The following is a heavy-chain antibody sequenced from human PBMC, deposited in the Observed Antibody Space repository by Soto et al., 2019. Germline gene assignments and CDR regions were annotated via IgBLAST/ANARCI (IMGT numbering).Heavy chain of an antibody. Sequence: SETLSLTCTVSGGSISSSSYYWGWIRQPPGKGLEWIGSIYYSGSTYYNPSLKSRVTISVDTSKNQFSLKLSSVTAADTAVYYCARLELEQWLVLRARHPLRFDPWGQGTLVTVSS. V-gene: IGHV4-39*01. CDR1: GGSISSSSYY. J-gene: IGHJ5*02. CDR3: ARLELEQWLVLRARHPLRFDP. CDR2: IYYSGST. D-gene: IGHD6-19*01.